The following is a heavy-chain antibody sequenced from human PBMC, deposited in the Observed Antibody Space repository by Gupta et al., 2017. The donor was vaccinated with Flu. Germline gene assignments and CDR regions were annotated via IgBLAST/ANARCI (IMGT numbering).Heavy chain of an antibody. CDR3: ARDQYQVLSPDAFDI. CDR2: IIPIFRAT. J-gene: IGHJ3*02. D-gene: IGHD2-2*01. Sequence: GGTFSNYAFAWVRQAPGQGLEWMGGIIPIFRATNYAQKFQGRVTITADESTGTVYMELSSLRSEDTAMYYCARDQYQVLSPDAFDIWGQGTMVTVSS. V-gene: IGHV1-69*01. CDR1: GGTFSNYA.